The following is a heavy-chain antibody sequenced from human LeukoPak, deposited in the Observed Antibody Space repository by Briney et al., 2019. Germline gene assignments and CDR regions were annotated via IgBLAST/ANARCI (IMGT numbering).Heavy chain of an antibody. CDR2: ISAYNGDT. Sequence: ASVKVSCKASGYTFTNYGISWVRQAAGQGLEWMGWISAYNGDTNYAQKLQGRVTMTTDTSTSTAYMELRSLRSDDTAVYYCAVRNRSSWSPFDFSGQGTLVTVSS. V-gene: IGHV1-18*01. D-gene: IGHD6-13*01. CDR3: AVRNRSSWSPFDF. CDR1: GYTFTNYG. J-gene: IGHJ4*02.